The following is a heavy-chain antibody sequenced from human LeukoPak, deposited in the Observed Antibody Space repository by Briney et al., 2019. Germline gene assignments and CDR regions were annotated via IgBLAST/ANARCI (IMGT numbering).Heavy chain of an antibody. D-gene: IGHD5-12*01. V-gene: IGHV1-18*01. CDR2: ISAYNGNT. CDR1: GYTFTSYG. J-gene: IGHJ6*02. Sequence: ASVKVSCKASGYTFTSYGISWVRQAPGQGLEWMGWISAYNGNTNYAQKLQGRVTMTTDTSTSTAYMELRSLRSDDTAVYYCARRFFGYVGDYYYYYGMDVWGQGTTVTVSS. CDR3: ARRFFGYVGDYYYYYGMDV.